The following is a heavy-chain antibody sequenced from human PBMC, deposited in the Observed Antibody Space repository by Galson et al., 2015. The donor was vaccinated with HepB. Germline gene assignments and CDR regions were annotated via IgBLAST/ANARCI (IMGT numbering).Heavy chain of an antibody. CDR3: ASEFSCSWNNY. CDR1: GFTFSGYS. J-gene: IGHJ4*02. D-gene: IGHD1/OR15-1a*01. V-gene: IGHV3-30*04. CDR2: ILCDASNQ. Sequence: SLRLSCAASGFTFSGYSMSWVRQAPGKGLEWLAFILCDASNQYYADSVRGRFTISRDNSKNVVSLQMNSLRGDDTALYYCASEFSCSWNNYWRRGTLVTVPS.